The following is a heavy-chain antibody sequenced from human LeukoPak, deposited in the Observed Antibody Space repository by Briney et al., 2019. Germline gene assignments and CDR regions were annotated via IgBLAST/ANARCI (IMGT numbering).Heavy chain of an antibody. V-gene: IGHV4-59*12. CDR2: IYYSGST. CDR3: ARGISAWYLDY. CDR1: GVSISSYY. Sequence: SETLSLTCSVSGVSISSYYWSWIRQPPGKGLEWIGYIYYSGSTNYNPSLKSRVTISVDTSKNQFSLQLNSVTPEDTAVYYCARGISAWYLDYWGQGTLVIVSS. J-gene: IGHJ4*02.